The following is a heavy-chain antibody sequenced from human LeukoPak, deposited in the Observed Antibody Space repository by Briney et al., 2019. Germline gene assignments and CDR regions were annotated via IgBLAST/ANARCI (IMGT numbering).Heavy chain of an antibody. D-gene: IGHD6-19*01. Sequence: PSETLSLTCAVYGGSFSTYYWSWIRQPPGKGLEWIGDVNHSGSTNYNPSLKSRVTISIDTSKNQFSLKLSSVTAADTAVYYCARKSGWGMDVWGQGTTVTVSS. CDR2: VNHSGST. J-gene: IGHJ6*02. V-gene: IGHV4-34*01. CDR3: ARKSGWGMDV. CDR1: GGSFSTYY.